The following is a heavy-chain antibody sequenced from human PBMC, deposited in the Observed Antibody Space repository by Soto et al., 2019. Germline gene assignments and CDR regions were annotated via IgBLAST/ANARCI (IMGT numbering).Heavy chain of an antibody. CDR3: VSLRSRDSPGCSGF. CDR2: IYSGGDI. V-gene: IGHV3-66*01. D-gene: IGHD3-22*01. Sequence: GGSLRLSCVASGFSVSRNYMRWLRQAPGKGQEWVSLIYSGGDIYYTESVKGRFTISRDSSKNTLYLQMNSLRVEDTAVYYCVSLRSRDSPGCSGFWGQGTLVTVSS. CDR1: GFSVSRNY. J-gene: IGHJ4*02.